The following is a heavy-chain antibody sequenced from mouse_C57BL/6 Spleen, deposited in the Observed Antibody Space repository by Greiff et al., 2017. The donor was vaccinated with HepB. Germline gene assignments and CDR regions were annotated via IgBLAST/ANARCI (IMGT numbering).Heavy chain of an antibody. CDR1: GYAFSSSW. Sequence: QVQLQQSGPELVKPGASVKISCKASGYAFSSSWMNWVKQRPGKGLEWIGRIYPGDGDTNYNGKFKGKATLTADKSSSTAYMQLSSLTSEDSAVYFCASELYFDYWGQGTTLTVSS. J-gene: IGHJ2*01. V-gene: IGHV1-82*01. CDR2: IYPGDGDT. D-gene: IGHD4-1*01. CDR3: ASELYFDY.